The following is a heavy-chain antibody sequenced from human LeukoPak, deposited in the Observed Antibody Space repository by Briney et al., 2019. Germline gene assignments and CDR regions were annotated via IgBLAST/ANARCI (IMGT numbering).Heavy chain of an antibody. CDR2: MNPNSGNT. CDR3: ARGRFAWVSIAAAQGLDP. V-gene: IGHV1-8*01. Sequence: GASVKVSCKASGYTFTSYDINWVRQATGQGLEWMGWMNPNSGNTGYAQKFQGRVTMTRNTSISTAYMELSSLRSEDTAVYYCARGRFAWVSIAAAQGLDPWGQGTLVTVSS. CDR1: GYTFTSYD. D-gene: IGHD6-13*01. J-gene: IGHJ5*02.